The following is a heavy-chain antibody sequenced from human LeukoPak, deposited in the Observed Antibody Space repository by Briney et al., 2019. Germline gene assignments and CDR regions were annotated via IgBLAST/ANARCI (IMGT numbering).Heavy chain of an antibody. CDR3: ARAGFQYYYYGMDV. J-gene: IGHJ6*02. CDR1: GFTFSSYG. CDR2: IWYDGSNK. Sequence: GGSLRLPCAASGFTFSSYGVHWVRQAPGKGLEWVAVIWYDGSNKYYADSVKGRFTISRDNSKNTLYLQMNSLRAEDTAVYYCARAGFQYYYYGMDVWGQGTTVTVSS. V-gene: IGHV3-33*01. D-gene: IGHD3-3*01.